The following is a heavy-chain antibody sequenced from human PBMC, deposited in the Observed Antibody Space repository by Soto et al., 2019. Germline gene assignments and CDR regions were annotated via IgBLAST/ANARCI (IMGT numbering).Heavy chain of an antibody. J-gene: IGHJ5*02. CDR1: GGSFSGYY. Sequence: QVQLQQWGAGLLKPSETLSLTCAVYGGSFSGYYWSWIRQPPGKGLEWIGEINHSGSTNYNPSLTRRVTISVDTSKHQFSLKLSSVTAADTAVYYCARHPGIAAAGQINWFAPWGQGTLVTVSS. D-gene: IGHD6-13*01. CDR2: INHSGST. V-gene: IGHV4-34*01. CDR3: ARHPGIAAAGQINWFAP.